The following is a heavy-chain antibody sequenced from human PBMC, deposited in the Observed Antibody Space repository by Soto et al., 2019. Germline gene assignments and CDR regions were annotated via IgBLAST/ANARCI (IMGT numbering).Heavy chain of an antibody. Sequence: EVQLVESGGGLVKPGGSLRLSCAASGFTFSSYSMNWVRQAPGKGLEWVSSISSSSSYIYYADSVKGRFTISRDNAKNSLYLQMNSLRAEDTAVYYCARLSMVRGVTLSDYWGQGTLVTVSS. V-gene: IGHV3-21*01. J-gene: IGHJ4*02. CDR1: GFTFSSYS. D-gene: IGHD3-10*01. CDR3: ARLSMVRGVTLSDY. CDR2: ISSSSSYI.